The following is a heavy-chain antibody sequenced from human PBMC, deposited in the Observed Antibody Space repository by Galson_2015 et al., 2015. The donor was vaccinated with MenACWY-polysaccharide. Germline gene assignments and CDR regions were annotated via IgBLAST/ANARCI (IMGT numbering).Heavy chain of an antibody. J-gene: IGHJ4*02. CDR1: GFTFSSNS. CDR2: ISSSSGTI. V-gene: IGHV3-48*01. Sequence: SLRLSCAASGFTFSSNSMNWVRQAPGKGLEWVSCISSSSGTIYYADSVKGRFTISRDDAKNSLYLQMNSLRAEDTAVYYCASTSPNSFWGQGTRVIVSS. CDR3: ASTSPNSF. D-gene: IGHD2-21*01.